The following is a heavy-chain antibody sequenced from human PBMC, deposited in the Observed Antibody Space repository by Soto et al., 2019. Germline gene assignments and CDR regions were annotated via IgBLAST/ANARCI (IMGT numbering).Heavy chain of an antibody. CDR3: AKARYCSSTSCPVSEYFQH. J-gene: IGHJ1*01. CDR2: ISGSGGST. D-gene: IGHD2-2*01. V-gene: IGHV3-23*01. Sequence: GGSLRLSCAASGFTFSSYAMSWVRQAPGKGLEWVSAISGSGGSTYYADSVKGRFTISRDNSKNTLYLQMNSLRAEDTAVYYCAKARYCSSTSCPVSEYFQHWGQGTLVTVSS. CDR1: GFTFSSYA.